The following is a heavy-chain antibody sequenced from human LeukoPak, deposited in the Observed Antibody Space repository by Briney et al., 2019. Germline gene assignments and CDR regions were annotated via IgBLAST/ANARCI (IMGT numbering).Heavy chain of an antibody. CDR1: GFTFSTYS. D-gene: IGHD6-19*01. J-gene: IGHJ4*02. CDR2: ISSGSTYI. V-gene: IGHV3-21*01. CDR3: ARGSGSGWSWGTNYFDY. Sequence: AGGSLRLSCAASGFTFSTYSINWVRQAPGKGLEWVSSISSGSTYIYCADSVKGRFPISRDNAKNSLSLQMNSLRADDTAVYYCARGSGSGWSWGTNYFDYWGQGSLVTVSS.